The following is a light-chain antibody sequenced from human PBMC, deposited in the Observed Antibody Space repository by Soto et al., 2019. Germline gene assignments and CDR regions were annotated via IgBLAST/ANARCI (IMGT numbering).Light chain of an antibody. CDR3: QQSDTALSFT. J-gene: IGKJ5*01. CDR2: AAS. Sequence: DIQMTQSPSSLSASVGVRVTITCRASESINRHLNWYQQQPGRAPKLLIYAASSLQNGVPSSFMGGGSGTDFTLIITNLQPEDFATSYCQQSDTALSFTFGQGTRLEIK. CDR1: ESINRH. V-gene: IGKV1-39*01.